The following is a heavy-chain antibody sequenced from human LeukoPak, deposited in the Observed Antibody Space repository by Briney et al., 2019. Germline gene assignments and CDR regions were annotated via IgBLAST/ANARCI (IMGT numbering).Heavy chain of an antibody. CDR2: ICCSSSYI. V-gene: IGHV3-21*01. CDR3: ARDRLLWPMDV. CDR1: GFTFSSYN. Sequence: GGSLRLSCAASGFTFSSYNMNWVRQAPGKGLEWVSSICCSSSYIYYADSVNGRIIISRDNTNNSLYLQMNITRAETTVYYYSARDRLLWPMDVWGQGTTVSVCS. J-gene: IGHJ6*02. D-gene: IGHD3-10*01.